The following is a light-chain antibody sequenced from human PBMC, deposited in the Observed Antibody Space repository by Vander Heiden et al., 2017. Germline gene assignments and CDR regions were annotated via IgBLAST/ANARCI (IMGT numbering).Light chain of an antibody. V-gene: IGLV1-44*01. CDR1: SSNIGSNT. Sequence: QSVLTQPPPASGTPGQSVPISCSGSSSNIGSNTGNWEQQRPRTAPKLLIYSNNQRPSGVPDRFSGSKSGTSDSLAISGLQSEDEADYYCAAWDDSLNCVVFGGGTKLTVL. CDR3: AAWDDSLNCVV. J-gene: IGLJ2*01. CDR2: SNN.